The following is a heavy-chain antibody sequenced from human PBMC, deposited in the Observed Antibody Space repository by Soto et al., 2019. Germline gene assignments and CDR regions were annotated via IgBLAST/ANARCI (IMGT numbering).Heavy chain of an antibody. Sequence: PGGSLRLSCAASGFTFSSYAMHWVRQAPGKGLEWVAVISYDGSNKYYADSVKGRFTISRDNSKNTLYLQMNSLRAEDTAVYYCARDFGSSQYWGQGTLVTVSS. V-gene: IGHV3-30-3*01. CDR2: ISYDGSNK. CDR3: ARDFGSSQY. D-gene: IGHD6-13*01. J-gene: IGHJ4*02. CDR1: GFTFSSYA.